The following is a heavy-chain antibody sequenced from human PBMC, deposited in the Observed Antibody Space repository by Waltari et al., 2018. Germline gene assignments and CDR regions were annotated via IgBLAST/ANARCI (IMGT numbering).Heavy chain of an antibody. CDR1: GFTFSSYS. Sequence: EVQLVESGGGLVQPGGSLRLPCAASGFTFSSYSMNWVRQAPGKGLEWVSYISSSSSTIYYADSVKGRFTISRDNAKNSLYLQMNSLRAEDTAVYYCARDLQPRTGYWGQGTLVTVSS. CDR2: ISSSSSTI. CDR3: ARDLQPRTGY. V-gene: IGHV3-48*01. J-gene: IGHJ4*02.